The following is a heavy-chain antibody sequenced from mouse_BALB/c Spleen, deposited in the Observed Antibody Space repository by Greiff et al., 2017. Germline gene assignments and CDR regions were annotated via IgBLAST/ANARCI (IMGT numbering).Heavy chain of an antibody. Sequence: EVQLVESGGGLVKPGGSLKLSCAASGFTFSSYAMSWVRQSPEKRLEWVAEISSGGSYTYYPDTVTGRFTISRDNAKNTLYLEMSSLRSEDTAMYYCARDGGGTGAMDYWGQGTSVTVSS. CDR2: ISSGGSYT. D-gene: IGHD2-14*01. CDR1: GFTFSSYA. V-gene: IGHV5-9-4*01. J-gene: IGHJ4*01. CDR3: ARDGGGTGAMDY.